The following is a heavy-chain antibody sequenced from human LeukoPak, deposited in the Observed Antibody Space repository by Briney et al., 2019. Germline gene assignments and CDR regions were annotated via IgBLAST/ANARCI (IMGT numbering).Heavy chain of an antibody. CDR3: ASTFYGDSPPY. CDR2: IYSGGST. CDR1: GFTVSSNY. D-gene: IGHD4-17*01. V-gene: IGHV3-66*01. J-gene: IGHJ4*02. Sequence: GGSLRLSCAASGFTVSSNYMSWVRQAPGKGLEWVSVIYSGGSTYYADSVKGRFTISRDNSKNTLYLQMSSLRAEDTAVYYCASTFYGDSPPYWGQGTLVTVSS.